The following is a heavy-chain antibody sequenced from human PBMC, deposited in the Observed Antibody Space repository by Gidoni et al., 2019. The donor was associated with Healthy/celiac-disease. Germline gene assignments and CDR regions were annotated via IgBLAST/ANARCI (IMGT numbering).Heavy chain of an antibody. CDR3: ARQARHYDILTGYYNAGAFDI. CDR2: IYYSGST. CDR1: GGSLSSYY. V-gene: IGHV4-59*08. Sequence: QVQLQASGPGLVKPSETLSLTCPVSGGSLSSYYWSWIRQPPGKGLEWIGYIYYSGSTNYNPALKSRVTISVDTSKNQFSLKLSSVTAADTAVYYCARQARHYDILTGYYNAGAFDIWGQGTMVTVSS. J-gene: IGHJ3*02. D-gene: IGHD3-9*01.